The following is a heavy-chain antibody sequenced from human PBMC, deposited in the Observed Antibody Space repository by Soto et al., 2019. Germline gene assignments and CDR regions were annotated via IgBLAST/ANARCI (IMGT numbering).Heavy chain of an antibody. CDR1: CGSFSGYY. CDR2: INHSGST. V-gene: IGHV4-34*01. Sequence: SETLSLTCAVYCGSFSGYYWSWIRQPPGKGLEWIGEINHSGSTNYNPSLKSRVTISVDTSKNQFSLKLSSVTAADTAVYYCARGIVIDSTTWYGMDVWGQGTTVTVSS. CDR3: ARGIVIDSTTWYGMDV. D-gene: IGHD1-26*01. J-gene: IGHJ6*02.